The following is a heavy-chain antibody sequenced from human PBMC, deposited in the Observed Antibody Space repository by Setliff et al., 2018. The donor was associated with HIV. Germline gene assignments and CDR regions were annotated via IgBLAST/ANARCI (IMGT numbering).Heavy chain of an antibody. J-gene: IGHJ4*02. CDR1: GFNFRGYN. CDR2: ISTSSTYT. Sequence: GGSLRLSCAVSGFNFRGYNMNWVRQAPGKGLEWVSSISTSSTYTYYADSVKGRFTISRDNSKNALYLQMNSLRAEDTAVYYCATHRVGQRPWLSDFWGQGTLVTVSS. D-gene: IGHD5-12*01. CDR3: ATHRVGQRPWLSDF. V-gene: IGHV3-21*01.